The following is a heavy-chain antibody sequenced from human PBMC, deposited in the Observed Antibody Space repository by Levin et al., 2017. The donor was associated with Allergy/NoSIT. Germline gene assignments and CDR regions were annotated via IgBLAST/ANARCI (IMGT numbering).Heavy chain of an antibody. D-gene: IGHD6-6*01. CDR3: AKGSWRAASQDSYYGMDV. Sequence: GGSLRLSCVGSGFIVSNYAINWVRQAPGKGLEWVSVVGGSGGRTYYADSVQGRFIISRDNSKNTVFLHMNSLIVEDTGEYFCAKGSWRAASQDSYYGMDVWGQGTTVTVSS. J-gene: IGHJ6*02. V-gene: IGHV3-23*01. CDR2: VGGSGGRT. CDR1: GFIVSNYA.